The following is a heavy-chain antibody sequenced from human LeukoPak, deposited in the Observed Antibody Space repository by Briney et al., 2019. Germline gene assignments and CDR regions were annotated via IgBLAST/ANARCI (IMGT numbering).Heavy chain of an antibody. Sequence: SETLSLTCTVSGGSISSYYWSWIRQPPGKGLEWIGYIYYSGSTNYNPSLKSRATISVDTSKNQFSLKLYSVTAADTAVYYCATRKLGNDYWGQGTLVTVSS. J-gene: IGHJ4*02. CDR3: ATRKLGNDY. V-gene: IGHV4-59*01. CDR1: GGSISSYY. D-gene: IGHD7-27*01. CDR2: IYYSGST.